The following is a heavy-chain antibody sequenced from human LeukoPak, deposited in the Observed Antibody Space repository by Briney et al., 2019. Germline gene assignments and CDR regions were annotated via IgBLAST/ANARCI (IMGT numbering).Heavy chain of an antibody. Sequence: SETLSLTCAVSGYSINNDYYWGWIRQPPGKGLEWIGSIYHSGNTDYNPSPKSRVTISVDTSKNQFSLKLSSVTAADTAVYYCARHLYDSSGYVDYWGQGTLVTVSS. V-gene: IGHV4-38-2*01. CDR3: ARHLYDSSGYVDY. D-gene: IGHD3-22*01. J-gene: IGHJ4*02. CDR2: IYHSGNT. CDR1: GYSINNDYY.